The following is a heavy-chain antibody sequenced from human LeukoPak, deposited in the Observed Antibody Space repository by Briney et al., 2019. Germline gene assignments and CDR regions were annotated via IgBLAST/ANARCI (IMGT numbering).Heavy chain of an antibody. CDR3: ARSHRSGYFDY. CDR1: GGSISSSSYY. D-gene: IGHD3-10*01. Sequence: SETLSLTCTVSGGSISSSSYYWGWIRQPPGKGLEWIGTIYHSGSTFYNLSLKSRVTISVDTSKNQFSLKLSSVTAADTAVYYCARSHRSGYFDYWGQGTLVTVSS. CDR2: IYHSGST. J-gene: IGHJ4*02. V-gene: IGHV4-39*07.